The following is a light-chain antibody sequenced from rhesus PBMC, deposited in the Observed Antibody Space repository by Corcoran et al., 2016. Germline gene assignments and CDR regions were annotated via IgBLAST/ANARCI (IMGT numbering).Light chain of an antibody. CDR1: QSISSW. CDR3: LQYSSSPYS. V-gene: IGKV1-22*01. Sequence: DIQMTQSPSSLSASVGDTVTITCRASQSISSWLDWYQQKPGKAPKLLIYKASSLQIGVPSRFSGSVSGTDFTLTISSLQPEDVATYYCLQYSSSPYSFGQGTKVEIK. J-gene: IGKJ2*01. CDR2: KAS.